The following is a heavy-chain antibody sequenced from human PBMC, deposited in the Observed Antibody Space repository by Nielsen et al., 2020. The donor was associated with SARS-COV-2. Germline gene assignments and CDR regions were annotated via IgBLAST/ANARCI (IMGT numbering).Heavy chain of an antibody. D-gene: IGHD6-19*01. V-gene: IGHV7-4-1*02. CDR1: GYTFTDYY. Sequence: ASVKVSCKASGYTFTDYYIHWVRQAPGQGLEWMGRINTNTGDPTHAQGFTGRFVFSLDTSVSTAYLEISSLKADDTAVYYCARNVGGTYYYYGMDVWGQGTTVTVSS. J-gene: IGHJ6*02. CDR2: INTNTGDP. CDR3: ARNVGGTYYYYGMDV.